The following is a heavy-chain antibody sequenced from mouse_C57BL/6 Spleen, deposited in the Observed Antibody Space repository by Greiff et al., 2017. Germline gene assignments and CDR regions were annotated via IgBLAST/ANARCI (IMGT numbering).Heavy chain of an antibody. Sequence: VQLKESGPGLVKPSQSLSLTCSVTGYSITSGYYWNWIRQFPGNKLEWMGYISYDGSNNYNPSLKNRISITRDTSKNQFFLKLNSVTTEDTATYYCARDYGYDGGNFAYWGQGTLVTVSA. D-gene: IGHD2-2*01. CDR2: ISYDGSN. V-gene: IGHV3-6*01. CDR1: GYSITSGYY. J-gene: IGHJ3*01. CDR3: ARDYGYDGGNFAY.